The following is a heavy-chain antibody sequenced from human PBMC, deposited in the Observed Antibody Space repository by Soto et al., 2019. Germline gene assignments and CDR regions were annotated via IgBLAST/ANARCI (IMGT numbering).Heavy chain of an antibody. CDR1: VVSFSGYY. CDR2: INHSGST. D-gene: IGHD6-19*01. J-gene: IGHJ4*02. V-gene: IGHV4-34*01. CDR3: ARGLRGWNRQFFEY. Sequence: SETLSLTCAFYVVSFSGYYWSCIRHPPGKWLEWIGEINHSGSTNYNPSLKSRVTISVDTSKNQFSLKLSSVTAADTAVYYCARGLRGWNRQFFEYWGQGTLVNVSS.